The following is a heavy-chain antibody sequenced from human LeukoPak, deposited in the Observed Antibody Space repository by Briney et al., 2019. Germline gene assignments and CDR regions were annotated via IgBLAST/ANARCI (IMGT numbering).Heavy chain of an antibody. CDR1: GDSLTNSDYS. V-gene: IGHV4-30-2*03. CDR3: ASIAAVDY. Sequence: SQTLSLTCAVSGDSLTNSDYSWNWIRQPPGKGLEWIGSIYYSGSTYYNPSLKSRVTISVDTSKNQFSLKLSSVTAADTAVYYCASIAAVDYWGQGTLVTVSS. J-gene: IGHJ4*02. D-gene: IGHD6-13*01. CDR2: IYYSGST.